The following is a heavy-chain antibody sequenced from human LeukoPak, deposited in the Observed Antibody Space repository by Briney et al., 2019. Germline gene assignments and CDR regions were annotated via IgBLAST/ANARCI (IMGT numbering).Heavy chain of an antibody. Sequence: GGSLRLSCAASGFTFDSYAMTWVRQAPGKGLEWVSAVTASGAGTYFADSVKGRFTISRDNSKNTLYLRMNSLRAEDTAVYYCANNGGVAVAGSFDNWGQGTLVTVSS. CDR1: GFTFDSYA. V-gene: IGHV3-23*01. CDR2: VTASGAGT. J-gene: IGHJ4*02. CDR3: ANNGGVAVAGSFDN. D-gene: IGHD6-19*01.